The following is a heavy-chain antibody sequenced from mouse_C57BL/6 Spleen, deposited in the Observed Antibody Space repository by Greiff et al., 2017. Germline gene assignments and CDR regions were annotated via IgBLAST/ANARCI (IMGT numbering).Heavy chain of an antibody. V-gene: IGHV5-15*01. CDR1: GFTFSDYG. CDR3: ARDWDGYFDV. D-gene: IGHD4-1*01. J-gene: IGHJ1*03. Sequence: EVQRVESGGGLVQPGGSLKLSCAASGFTFSDYGMAWVRQAPRKGPEWVAFISNLAYSIYYADTVMGRFTISRENAKNTLYLEMSSLRSEDTAMYYCARDWDGYFDVWGTGTTVTVSS. CDR2: ISNLAYSI.